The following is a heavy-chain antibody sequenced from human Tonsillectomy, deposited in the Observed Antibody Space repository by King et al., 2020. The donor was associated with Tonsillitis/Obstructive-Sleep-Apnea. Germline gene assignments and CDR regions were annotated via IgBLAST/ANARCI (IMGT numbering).Heavy chain of an antibody. D-gene: IGHD5-18*01. CDR2: FSYTGTT. CDR1: GGSISSINYY. V-gene: IGHV4-39*01. J-gene: IGHJ4*02. Sequence: QLQESGPGLVKPSETLSLTCNVSGGSISSINYYWGWVRQPPGKGLEWIGSFSYTGTTYYNPSLKSRLSGSVDTSQNHFSLNLSSVTAADTAVYYCARQFGYRQGHYFYFDSWGQGSLVTVSS. CDR3: ARQFGYRQGHYFYFDS.